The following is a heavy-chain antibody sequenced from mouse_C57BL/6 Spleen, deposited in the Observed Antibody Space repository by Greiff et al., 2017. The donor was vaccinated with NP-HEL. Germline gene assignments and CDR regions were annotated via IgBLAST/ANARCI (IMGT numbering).Heavy chain of an antibody. J-gene: IGHJ4*01. V-gene: IGHV6-3*01. CDR1: GFTFSNYW. Sequence: EVQLQQSGGGLVQPGGSMKLSCVASGFTFSNYWMNWVRQSPEKGLEWVAQIRLKSDNYATHYAESVKGRFTISRDDSKSSVYLQMNNLRAEDTGIYYCTVYYDYAMDYWGQGTSVTVSP. CDR2: IRLKSDNYAT. D-gene: IGHD1-1*01. CDR3: TVYYDYAMDY.